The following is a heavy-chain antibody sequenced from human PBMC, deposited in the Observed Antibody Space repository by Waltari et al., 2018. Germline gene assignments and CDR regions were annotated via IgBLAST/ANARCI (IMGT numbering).Heavy chain of an antibody. CDR2: IYYSGST. D-gene: IGHD6-6*01. CDR3: ARGIEYSSSGGWFDP. V-gene: IGHV4-59*01. CDR1: GGSISSYY. Sequence: QVQLQESGPGLVKPSETLSLTCTVSGGSISSYYWSWIPQPPGKGLEWIGYIYYSGSTNYNPSLKSRVTISVDTSKNQFSLKLSSVTAADTAVYYCARGIEYSSSGGWFDPWGQGTLVTVSS. J-gene: IGHJ5*02.